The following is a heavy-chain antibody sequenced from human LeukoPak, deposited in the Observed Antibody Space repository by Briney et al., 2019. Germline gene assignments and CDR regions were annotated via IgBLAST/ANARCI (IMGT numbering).Heavy chain of an antibody. CDR3: ARFGGLKGDGYNYYFDY. J-gene: IGHJ4*02. CDR2: MNPNSGNT. V-gene: IGHV1-8*03. CDR1: GYTFTSYD. Sequence: GASVKVSCKASGYTFTSYDINWVRQATGQGLEWMGWMNPNSGNTGYAQKFQGRVTITRNTSISTAYMELSSLRSEDTAVYYCARFGGLKGDGYNYYFDYWGQGTLVTVSS. D-gene: IGHD5-24*01.